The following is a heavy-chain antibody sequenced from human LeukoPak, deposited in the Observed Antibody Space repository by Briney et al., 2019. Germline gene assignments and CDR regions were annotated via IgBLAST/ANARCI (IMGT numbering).Heavy chain of an antibody. V-gene: IGHV1-69*01. J-gene: IGHJ4*02. CDR3: ARTRDGYNVRYFDY. CDR1: GGTFSSYA. Sequence: ASLKVSCKASGGTFSSYAISWVRQAPGQGLEWMGGIIPIFGTANYAQKFQGRVTITADESTSTAYMELSSLRSEDTAVYYCARTRDGYNVRYFDYWGQGTLVTVSS. CDR2: IIPIFGTA. D-gene: IGHD5-24*01.